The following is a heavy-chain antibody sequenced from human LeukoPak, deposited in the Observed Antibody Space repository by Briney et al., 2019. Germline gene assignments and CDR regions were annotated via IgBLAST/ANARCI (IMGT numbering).Heavy chain of an antibody. Sequence: PGGSLRLSCAASGFTVSSNYMSWVRQAPGKGLEWVSVIYSGGSTYYADSVKGRFTISRDNSKNTLYLQMNSLRAEDTAVYYCAKEVGQAYFDYWGQGTLVTVSS. CDR2: IYSGGST. CDR3: AKEVGQAYFDY. V-gene: IGHV3-53*01. D-gene: IGHD1-26*01. CDR1: GFTVSSNY. J-gene: IGHJ4*02.